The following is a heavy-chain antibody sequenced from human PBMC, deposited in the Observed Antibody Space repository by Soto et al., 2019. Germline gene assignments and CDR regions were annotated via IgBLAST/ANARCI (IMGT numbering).Heavy chain of an antibody. CDR1: GFTFSSYA. CDR3: ARAGGYGYGEQTFDY. J-gene: IGHJ4*02. Sequence: GSLRLSCAASGFTFSSYAMTWVRQAPGRGLEWVSAISGSGSPTYYADSVKGRFTISRDNSKNTLYLQMNSLRVEDTAVYYCARAGGYGYGEQTFDYWGQGTLVTVSS. CDR2: ISGSGSPT. D-gene: IGHD5-18*01. V-gene: IGHV3-23*01.